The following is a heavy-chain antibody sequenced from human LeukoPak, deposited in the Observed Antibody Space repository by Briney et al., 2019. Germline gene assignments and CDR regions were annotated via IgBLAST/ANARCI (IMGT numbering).Heavy chain of an antibody. J-gene: IGHJ5*02. CDR3: ARGVGSSWFDP. CDR2: INPNSGGG. V-gene: IGHV1-2*02. D-gene: IGHD6-13*01. Sequence: ASVKVSCKASGYTFTDFYVHWVRQAPGQGLEWMEWINPNSGGGSFAQSFQGRVTMTRDTAISTAYMELRRLTSDDTAVYYCARGVGSSWFDPWGQGALVTVSS. CDR1: GYTFTDFY.